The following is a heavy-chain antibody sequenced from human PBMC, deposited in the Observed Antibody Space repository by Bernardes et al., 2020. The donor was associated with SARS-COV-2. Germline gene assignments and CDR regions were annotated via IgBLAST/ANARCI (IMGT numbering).Heavy chain of an antibody. J-gene: IGHJ3*02. CDR1: GGSISSYY. D-gene: IGHD6-13*01. CDR3: ARDDSSSWYVGAFDI. CDR2: IYYSGST. Sequence: SETLSLTCTVSGGSISSYYWSWIRQPPGKGLEWIGYIYYSGSTNYNPSPKSRVTISVDTSKNQFFLKLSSVTAADTAVYYCARDDSSSWYVGAFDIWGQGTMVTVSS. V-gene: IGHV4-59*01.